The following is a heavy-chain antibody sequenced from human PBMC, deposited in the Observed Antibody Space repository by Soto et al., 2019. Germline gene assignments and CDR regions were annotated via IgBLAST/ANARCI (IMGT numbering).Heavy chain of an antibody. CDR2: IIPIFGTA. CDR1: GGTFSSYA. D-gene: IGHD3-22*01. CDR3: ARDSYYYDSRGYYPRIYYYYGMDG. J-gene: IGHJ6*02. Sequence: SVKVSCKASGGTFSSYAISWVRQAPGQGLEWMGGIIPIFGTANYAQKFQGRVTITADESTSTAYMELSSLRSEDTAVYYCARDSYYYDSRGYYPRIYYYYGMDGWGQGSTVTVSS. V-gene: IGHV1-69*13.